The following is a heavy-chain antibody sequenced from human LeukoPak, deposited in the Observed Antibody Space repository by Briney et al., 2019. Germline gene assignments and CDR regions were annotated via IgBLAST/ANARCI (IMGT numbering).Heavy chain of an antibody. D-gene: IGHD2-15*01. CDR3: ASRGGQSSFDY. CDR1: GFTFISSA. CDR2: ASGTDGRT. V-gene: IGHV3-23*01. J-gene: IGHJ4*02. Sequence: AGYLRLYCAGSGFTFISSAMIWVPQAPGKGLEWVSTASGTDGRTYYADSVKGRFAISSDNSKNTLFLQMNSLGAEDTAVYYCASRGGQSSFDYWGQGTLVTVSS.